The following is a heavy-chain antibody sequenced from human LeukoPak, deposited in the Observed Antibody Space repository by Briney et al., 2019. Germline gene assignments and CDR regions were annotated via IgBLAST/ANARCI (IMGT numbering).Heavy chain of an antibody. V-gene: IGHV3-30-3*01. J-gene: IGHJ4*02. Sequence: GGSLRLSCAASGFTFSSSAMHWVRQAPGKELEWVAVISYDGSNKYYADSVKGRFTISRDNSKNTLYLQMNSLRAEDTAVYYCARDPYQLLLFDYWGQGTLVTVSS. CDR2: ISYDGSNK. CDR3: ARDPYQLLLFDY. D-gene: IGHD2-2*01. CDR1: GFTFSSSA.